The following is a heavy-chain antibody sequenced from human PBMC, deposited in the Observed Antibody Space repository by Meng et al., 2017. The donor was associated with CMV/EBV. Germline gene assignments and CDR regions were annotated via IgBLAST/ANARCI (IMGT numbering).Heavy chain of an antibody. V-gene: IGHV4-39*01. D-gene: IGHD3-22*01. J-gene: IGHJ5*02. CDR3: ARQGYYYDIGWFDP. CDR1: GGSISSSSYY. CDR2: IYYSGST. Sequence: GSLRLSCTVSGGSISSSSYYWGWIRQPPGKGLEWIGSIYYSGSTYYNPSLKSRVTISVDTSKNQFSLKLSSVTAADTAVYYCARQGYYYDIGWFDPWSQGTLVTVSS.